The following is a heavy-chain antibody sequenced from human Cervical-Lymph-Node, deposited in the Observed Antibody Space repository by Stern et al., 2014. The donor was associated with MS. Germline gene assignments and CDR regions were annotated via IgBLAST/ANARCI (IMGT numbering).Heavy chain of an antibody. V-gene: IGHV4-34*01. CDR3: ARWAGAAAALGFYYYYGLDV. Sequence: QVQLQQWGAGLLKPSETLSLTCAVYGGSFSNYYWTWIRQPPGKGLEWIGEINQSGSTNYNPSLKSRVPISVDKSKNQFSLKVRSVAAADTAIYYCARWAGAAAALGFYYYYGLDVWGQGTTVTVSS. CDR2: INQSGST. CDR1: GGSFSNYY. D-gene: IGHD6-13*01. J-gene: IGHJ6*02.